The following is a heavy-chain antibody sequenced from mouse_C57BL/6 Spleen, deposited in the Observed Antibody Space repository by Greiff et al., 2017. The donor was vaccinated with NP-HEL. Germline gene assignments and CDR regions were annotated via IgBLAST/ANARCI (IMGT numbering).Heavy chain of an antibody. D-gene: IGHD1-1*01. CDR2: IHPNSGST. Sequence: QVQLQQPGAELVKPGASVKLSCKASGYTFTSYWMHWVKQRPGQGLEWIGMIHPNSGSTNYNEKFKSKATLTVDKSSSTAYMQLSSLTSEDSAVYYCARRGVGYGSSYDAMDYWGQRTSVTVSS. CDR3: ARRGVGYGSSYDAMDY. CDR1: GYTFTSYW. J-gene: IGHJ4*01. V-gene: IGHV1-64*01.